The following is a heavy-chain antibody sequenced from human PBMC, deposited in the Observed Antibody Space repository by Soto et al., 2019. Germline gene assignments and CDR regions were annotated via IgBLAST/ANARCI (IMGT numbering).Heavy chain of an antibody. CDR1: GFTFSSYS. V-gene: IGHV3-21*01. CDR3: ARDHRTGTTKWAMDV. Sequence: EVQLVESGGGLVKPGGSLRLSCAASGFTFSSYSMNWVRQAPGKGLEWVSSISSSSSYIYYADSVKGRFTISRDNAKNSLYLQRNSRRAEDTAVYYGARDHRTGTTKWAMDVWGKGTTVTVSS. J-gene: IGHJ6*03. D-gene: IGHD1-1*01. CDR2: ISSSSSYI.